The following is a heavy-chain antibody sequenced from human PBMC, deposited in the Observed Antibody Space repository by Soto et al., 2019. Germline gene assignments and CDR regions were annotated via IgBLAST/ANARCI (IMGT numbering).Heavy chain of an antibody. CDR3: ARATFFGGPPYYYYGRDV. CDR2: IIPIFGTA. V-gene: IGHV1-69*13. J-gene: IGHJ6*02. Sequence: SVKVSCKASGGTFSSYAISWVRQAPGQGLEWMGGIIPIFGTANYAQKFQGRVTITADESTSTAYMELSSLRSEDTAVYYCARATFFGGPPYYYYGRDVWGQGTRVTVPS. D-gene: IGHD3-16*01. CDR1: GGTFSSYA.